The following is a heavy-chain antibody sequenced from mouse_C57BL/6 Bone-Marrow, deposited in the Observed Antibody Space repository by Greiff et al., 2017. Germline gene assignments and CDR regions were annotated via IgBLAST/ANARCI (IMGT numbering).Heavy chain of an antibody. CDR1: GFSLTSYG. V-gene: IGHV2-6-1*01. CDR3: ARHGGSDYDEFYYAMDY. Sequence: VKLVESGPGLVAPSQSLSITCTVSGFSLTSYGVHWVRQPPGKGLEWLVVIWSDGSTTYNSAPKSRLSISKDNSKSQVFLKMNSLQTDDTAMYYCARHGGSDYDEFYYAMDYWGQGTSVTVSS. D-gene: IGHD2-4*01. J-gene: IGHJ4*01. CDR2: IWSDGST.